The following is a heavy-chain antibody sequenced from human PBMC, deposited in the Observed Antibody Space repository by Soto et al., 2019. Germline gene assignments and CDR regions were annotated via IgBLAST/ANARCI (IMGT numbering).Heavy chain of an antibody. V-gene: IGHV3-30*18. D-gene: IGHD3-10*01. CDR1: GFTFSTYG. CDR2: ISYDGSNK. Sequence: QVQLVESGGGVVQPGRSQRLSCAASGFTFSTYGMHWVRQAPGKGLEWVAVISYDGSNKYYADSVKGRFTISRDNSKNTLSLQMNSLRAEDTAVYYRAKRGEKWFGTYYGYFDYWGQGTLVTVSS. CDR3: AKRGEKWFGTYYGYFDY. J-gene: IGHJ4*02.